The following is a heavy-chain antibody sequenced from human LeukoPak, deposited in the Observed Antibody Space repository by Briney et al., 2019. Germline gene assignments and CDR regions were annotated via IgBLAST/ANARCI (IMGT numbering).Heavy chain of an antibody. D-gene: IGHD5-24*01. CDR2: VSGGGGPSIS. CDR3: AHGGGSQFHA. Sequence: GGSLRLSCAASGFTFNSYAMSWVRQAPGKGREWVSSVSGGGGPSISYYADSVKGRFTISRDNSKNTIYLQMNSLRADDTAIYHCAHGGGSQFHAWGQGTLVAVSS. V-gene: IGHV3-23*01. CDR1: GFTFNSYA. J-gene: IGHJ5*02.